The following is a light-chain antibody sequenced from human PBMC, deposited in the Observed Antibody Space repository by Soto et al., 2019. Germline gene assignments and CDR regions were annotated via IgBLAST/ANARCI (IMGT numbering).Light chain of an antibody. Sequence: DIHMTQSPSTLSASVGDRVTITCRASQSISSWLAWYQQKPGKAPKLLIYDASSLASGVPSRFSGSGSGTEFTLTISSLKPDDFATYYCQQYNSSWTFGQGTKVEIK. J-gene: IGKJ1*01. CDR3: QQYNSSWT. CDR1: QSISSW. V-gene: IGKV1-5*01. CDR2: DAS.